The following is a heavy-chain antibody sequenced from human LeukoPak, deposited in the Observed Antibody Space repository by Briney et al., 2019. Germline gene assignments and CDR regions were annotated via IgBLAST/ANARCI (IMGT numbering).Heavy chain of an antibody. D-gene: IGHD2-15*01. Sequence: PGGSLRLSCAASGFTFRNYCMHWVRQAPGKGLEWVAVIWYDGSNKYYGDSVMGRFTISRDNSNNTLHLQMNSLRSEDTAIYYCARLSGVAATQRFDYWGQGTLVTVSS. J-gene: IGHJ4*02. V-gene: IGHV3-33*08. CDR1: GFTFRNYC. CDR2: IWYDGSNK. CDR3: ARLSGVAATQRFDY.